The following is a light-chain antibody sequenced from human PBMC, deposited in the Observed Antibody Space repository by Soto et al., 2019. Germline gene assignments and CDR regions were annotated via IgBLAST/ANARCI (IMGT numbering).Light chain of an antibody. CDR3: QSYDSSLSAV. CDR1: SSNIGAGYD. J-gene: IGLJ1*01. V-gene: IGLV1-40*01. CDR2: GNN. Sequence: QSVLTQPPSVSGARGQRVTISCTGSSSNIGAGYDVHWYQQLPGTAPKLLIYGNNKRPSGVPDRFSGSKSGTSASLAITGLQAEDEADYYCQSYDSSLSAVFGTGTKLTVL.